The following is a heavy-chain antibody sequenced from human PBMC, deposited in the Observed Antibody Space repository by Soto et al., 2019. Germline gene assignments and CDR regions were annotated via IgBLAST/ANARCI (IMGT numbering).Heavy chain of an antibody. Sequence: EVQLLESGGGLVQPGGSLRLSCAASGFTFSSYGMSWVRQAPGKGLEWVSRISRNGDTIPYADSVKGRFTISRDSSRNTVFLQMNSLRVEDTALYFCARHYYGSGNFLLGMDVWGRGTTVTVSS. J-gene: IGHJ6*02. V-gene: IGHV3-23*01. CDR3: ARHYYGSGNFLLGMDV. D-gene: IGHD3-10*01. CDR2: ISRNGDTI. CDR1: GFTFSSYG.